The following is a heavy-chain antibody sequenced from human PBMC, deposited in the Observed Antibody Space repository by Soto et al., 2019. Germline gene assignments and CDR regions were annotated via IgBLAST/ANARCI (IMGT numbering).Heavy chain of an antibody. Sequence: GGSLRLSCAASGFTFSSYAMHWVRQAPGKGLEWVAVISYDGSNKYYADSVKGRFTISRDNSKNTLYLQMNSLRAEDTAVYYCARDAPGSGWSSYYFDYWGQGTLVTVSS. D-gene: IGHD6-19*01. V-gene: IGHV3-30-3*01. CDR3: ARDAPGSGWSSYYFDY. J-gene: IGHJ4*02. CDR1: GFTFSSYA. CDR2: ISYDGSNK.